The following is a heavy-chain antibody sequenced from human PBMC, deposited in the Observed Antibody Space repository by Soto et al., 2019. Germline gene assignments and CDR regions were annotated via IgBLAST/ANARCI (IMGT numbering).Heavy chain of an antibody. J-gene: IGHJ4*02. Sequence: EAELLESGGGLVQPGWSLRLSCAASGFTFSTYAMSWVRQAPGKGLEWVSGIRYIGGGTYYADSVKGSFTISRDNCQNTPYLQMEGLRADDWAVYYCTKDQHSSGWYYFHLWGLGTRVTVSS. CDR1: GFTFSTYA. D-gene: IGHD6-19*01. CDR3: TKDQHSSGWYYFHL. CDR2: IRYIGGGT. V-gene: IGHV3-23*01.